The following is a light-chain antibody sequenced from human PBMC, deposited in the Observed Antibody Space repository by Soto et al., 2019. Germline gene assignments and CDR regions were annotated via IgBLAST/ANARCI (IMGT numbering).Light chain of an antibody. J-gene: IGLJ3*02. CDR1: SSDVGAYNL. Sequence: QSALTQPRSVSGSPGQSVTISCSGTSSDVGAYNLVSWYQQHPGKAPKLMIHDVSARPSGVPDRFSGSKSDNTASLTISGLQAEDEADYYCCSYAGRYTWLFGGGTKLTVL. CDR3: CSYAGRYTWL. CDR2: DVS. V-gene: IGLV2-11*01.